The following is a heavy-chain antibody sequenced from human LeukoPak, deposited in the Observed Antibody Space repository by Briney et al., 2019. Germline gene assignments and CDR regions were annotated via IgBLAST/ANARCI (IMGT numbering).Heavy chain of an antibody. CDR2: IKEDGSEK. J-gene: IGHJ4*02. Sequence: GGSLRLSCAASGFTFSNYWMTWVRQAPGKGLEWVANIKEDGSEKYYVDSVKGRFTISRDNAKNSLYLQMNSLRAEDTAVYYCARDSSGWYGEYFDYWGQGTLVTVSS. CDR3: ARDSSGWYGEYFDY. V-gene: IGHV3-7*01. CDR1: GFTFSNYW. D-gene: IGHD6-19*01.